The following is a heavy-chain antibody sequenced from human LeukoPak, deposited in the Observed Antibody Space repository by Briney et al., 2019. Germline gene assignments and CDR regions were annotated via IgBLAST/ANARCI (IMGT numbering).Heavy chain of an antibody. D-gene: IGHD3-16*01. J-gene: IGHJ3*02. CDR3: AREEITVFAFDI. V-gene: IGHV3-48*01. CDR1: GFTFGDYS. CDR2: ISSSGSTI. Sequence: PGGSLRLSCTASGFTFGDYSMNWVRQAPEKGLEWVSYISSSGSTIYYADSVKGRFTISRDNSKNTLYLQMNSLRAEDTAVYYCAREEITVFAFDIWGQGTMVTVSS.